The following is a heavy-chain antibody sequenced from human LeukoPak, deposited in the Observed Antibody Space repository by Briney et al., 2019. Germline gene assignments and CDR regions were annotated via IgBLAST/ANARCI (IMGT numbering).Heavy chain of an antibody. CDR2: ISSSSSYI. CDR3: ARGYYDSSGITDY. Sequence: GGSLRLSCAASGFTFSSYSMNWVRQAPGKGLEWASSISSSSSYIYYADSVKGRFTISRDNVKNSLYLQMNSLRAEDTAVCYCARGYYDSSGITDYWGQGTLVTVSS. D-gene: IGHD3-22*01. V-gene: IGHV3-21*01. CDR1: GFTFSSYS. J-gene: IGHJ4*02.